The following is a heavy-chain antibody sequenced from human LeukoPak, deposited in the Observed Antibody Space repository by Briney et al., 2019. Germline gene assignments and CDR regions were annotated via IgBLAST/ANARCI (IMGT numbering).Heavy chain of an antibody. D-gene: IGHD4-17*01. CDR2: IWYDGSNK. CDR1: GFTFSSYG. Sequence: PGGSLRLSCAASGFTFSSYGMHWVRQAPGKGLEWVAVIWYDGSNKYYADSVKGRFTISRDNSKNTLYLQMNSLRAEDTAVYYCAEDSTVTTAGFDYWGQGTLVTVSS. CDR3: AEDSTVTTAGFDY. J-gene: IGHJ4*02. V-gene: IGHV3-33*06.